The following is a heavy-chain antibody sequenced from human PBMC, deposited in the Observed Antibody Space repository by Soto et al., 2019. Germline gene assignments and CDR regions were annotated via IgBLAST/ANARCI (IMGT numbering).Heavy chain of an antibody. D-gene: IGHD3-10*01. Sequence: QVQLVQSGAEVKKPGASVKVSCKASGSTFTSYGISWVRQAPGQGLEWMGWISAYNGNTNYAQKLQGRVTMTTATSSSTAYMELRCLRSDDTAVYYCVISSMVRGLITSFDYWVQGTLVTVTS. CDR2: ISAYNGNT. CDR3: VISSMVRGLITSFDY. CDR1: GSTFTSYG. V-gene: IGHV1-18*01. J-gene: IGHJ4*02.